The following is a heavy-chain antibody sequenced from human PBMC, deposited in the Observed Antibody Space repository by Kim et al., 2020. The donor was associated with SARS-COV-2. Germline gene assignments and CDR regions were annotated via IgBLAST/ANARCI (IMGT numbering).Heavy chain of an antibody. CDR1: GFTFSSYA. J-gene: IGHJ4*02. Sequence: GGSLRLSCAASGFTFSSYAMHWVRQAPGKGLEWVAVISYDGSNKYYADSVKGRFTISRDNSKNTLYLQMNSLRAEDTAVYYCARDSSYSSSWPTPDYWGQGTLVTVSS. CDR2: ISYDGSNK. CDR3: ARDSSYSSSWPTPDY. D-gene: IGHD6-13*01. V-gene: IGHV3-30*04.